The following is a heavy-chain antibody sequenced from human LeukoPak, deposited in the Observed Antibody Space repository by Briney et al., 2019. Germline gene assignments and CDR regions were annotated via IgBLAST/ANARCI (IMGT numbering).Heavy chain of an antibody. J-gene: IGHJ4*02. CDR1: GYTFTRYG. CDR3: ARDDYGGNSGLFDY. Sequence: ASVKVSCKASGYTFTRYGICWVRQAPGQGLEWMGCISGYNGDTKYVQKFQDRVIMTTDTSTSTAYMEMRSLRSDDTAVYYCARDDYGGNSGLFDYWGQGTLVTVSS. CDR2: ISGYNGDT. D-gene: IGHD4-23*01. V-gene: IGHV1-18*01.